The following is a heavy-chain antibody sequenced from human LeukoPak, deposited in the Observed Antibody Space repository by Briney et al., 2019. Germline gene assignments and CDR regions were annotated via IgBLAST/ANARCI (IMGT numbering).Heavy chain of an antibody. CDR3: AGDMRRVLEY. D-gene: IGHD2-15*01. V-gene: IGHV1-2*02. CDR2: INPNSGGT. J-gene: IGHJ4*02. Sequence: GASVKVSCKASGYTVTGYHMHWVRQAPGQGLEWMGWINPNSGGTNYAQKLQGRVTMTRDTSINTAYMELSRLRSDDTAVYYCAGDMRRVLEYWGQGTLVTVSS. CDR1: GYTVTGYH.